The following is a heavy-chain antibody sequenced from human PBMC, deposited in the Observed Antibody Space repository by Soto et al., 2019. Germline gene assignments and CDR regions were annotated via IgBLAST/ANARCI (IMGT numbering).Heavy chain of an antibody. V-gene: IGHV4-39*07. CDR1: GGSISSGGYY. CDR2: INHSGST. D-gene: IGHD3-9*01. CDR3: ARRPPRYYDILTGYYAFDY. J-gene: IGHJ4*02. Sequence: PSETLSLTCTVSGGSISSGGYYWSWVRQPPGKGLEWIGEINHSGSTNYNPSLKSRVTISVDTSKNQFSLKLSSVTAADTAVYYCARRPPRYYDILTGYYAFDYWGQGTLVTVS.